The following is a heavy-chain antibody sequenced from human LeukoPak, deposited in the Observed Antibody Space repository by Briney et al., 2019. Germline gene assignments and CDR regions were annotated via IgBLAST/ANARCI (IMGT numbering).Heavy chain of an antibody. CDR1: GYTFSAYG. Sequence: ASVKVSCKASGYTFSAYGITWVRQAPGQGLEWMAWTSGTGYNTDYTQRFQGRVSVATDTSTSTAFLEVRSLGSEDTAIYYCARSQCPDSTSCYYFFYFDFWGQGTPVTVSS. V-gene: IGHV1-18*01. D-gene: IGHD2-2*01. CDR3: ARSQCPDSTSCYYFFYFDF. CDR2: TSGTGYNT. J-gene: IGHJ4*02.